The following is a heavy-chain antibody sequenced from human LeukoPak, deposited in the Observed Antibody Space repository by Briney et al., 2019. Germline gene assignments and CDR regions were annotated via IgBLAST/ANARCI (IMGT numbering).Heavy chain of an antibody. CDR2: IYHSGST. V-gene: IGHV4-4*02. D-gene: IGHD5-24*01. J-gene: IGHJ3*02. Sequence: PSGTLSLTCAVSGGSISSSNWWSWVRQPPGKGLEWIGEIYHSGSTNYNPSLKSRVTISVDKSKNQFSLKLSSVTAADTAVYYCARDWATAGGYNDAFDIWGQGTMVTVSS. CDR3: ARDWATAGGYNDAFDI. CDR1: GGSISSSNW.